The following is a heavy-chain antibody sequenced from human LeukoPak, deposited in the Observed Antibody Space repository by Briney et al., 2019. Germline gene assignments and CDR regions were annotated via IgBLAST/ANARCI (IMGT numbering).Heavy chain of an antibody. J-gene: IGHJ5*02. D-gene: IGHD2-15*01. V-gene: IGHV1-69*13. Sequence: SVKVSCKASGGTFSSYAISWVRQAPGQGLEWMGGIIPIFGTANYAQKFQGRVTVTADESTSTAYMELSSLRSEDTAVYYCARVYCSGGSCYSGWFDPWGQGTLVTVSS. CDR2: IIPIFGTA. CDR3: ARVYCSGGSCYSGWFDP. CDR1: GGTFSSYA.